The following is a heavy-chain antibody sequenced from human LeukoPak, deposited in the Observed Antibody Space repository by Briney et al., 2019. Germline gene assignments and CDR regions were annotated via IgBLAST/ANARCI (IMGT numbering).Heavy chain of an antibody. V-gene: IGHV3-7*01. CDR3: ARFRSTSSAKDYFDH. CDR2: IKKDGSER. Sequence: GGSLRLSCAASGFTFSSYWMIWVRQAPGKGLEWVANIKKDGSERDYVDSVKGRFTISRDNAKNSLYLQMDSLRAEDTAVYYCARFRSTSSAKDYFDHWGQGTLVTVSS. J-gene: IGHJ4*02. CDR1: GFTFSSYW. D-gene: IGHD6-6*01.